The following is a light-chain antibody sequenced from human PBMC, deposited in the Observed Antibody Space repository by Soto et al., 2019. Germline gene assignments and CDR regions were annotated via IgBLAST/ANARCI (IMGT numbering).Light chain of an antibody. CDR2: GNN. J-gene: IGLJ1*01. Sequence: QSVLTQPPSVSGAPGQRVTISCTGSSSNIGAGYDVHWYQQLPGTAPKLLIYGNNNRPSGVPDRFSGSKSGTSASLAITGLQAEDEAEYYCQSYDSSLSGFYVFGTGTKLTVL. CDR1: SSNIGAGYD. V-gene: IGLV1-40*01. CDR3: QSYDSSLSGFYV.